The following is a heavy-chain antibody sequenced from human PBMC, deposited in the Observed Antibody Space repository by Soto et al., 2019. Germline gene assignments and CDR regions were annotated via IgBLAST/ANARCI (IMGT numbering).Heavy chain of an antibody. CDR1: GFSISSYA. V-gene: IGHV3-23*01. J-gene: IGHJ4*02. D-gene: IGHD3-16*01. CDR2: ISVSGGST. Sequence: PGGSIRLSCAACGFSISSYALSWFRQAPGKGLAWVSGISVSGGSTYYADSVKGRFTISRDNSKNTLYLQMNSLRAGDTAVYYCASNTRYDPPDYWGQGTLVTVSS. CDR3: ASNTRYDPPDY.